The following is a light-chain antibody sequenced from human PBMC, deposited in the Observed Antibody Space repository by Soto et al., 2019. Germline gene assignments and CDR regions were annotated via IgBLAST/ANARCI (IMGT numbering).Light chain of an antibody. Sequence: QSMLTQPPSTSGTPGQRVTISCSGSSSNIGSNTVNWYQHLPGTAPKLLIYSNNQRPSGVPERFSGSKSGTSASLAVSGLQSEDEADYYCAAWDGSLNGYVFGTGTKVTVL. CDR2: SNN. J-gene: IGLJ1*01. V-gene: IGLV1-44*01. CDR3: AAWDGSLNGYV. CDR1: SSNIGSNT.